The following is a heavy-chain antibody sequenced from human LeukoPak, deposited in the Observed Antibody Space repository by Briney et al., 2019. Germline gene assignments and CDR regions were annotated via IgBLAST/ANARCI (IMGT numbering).Heavy chain of an antibody. J-gene: IGHJ4*02. D-gene: IGHD5-18*01. CDR1: GYTFTSYY. V-gene: IGHV1-46*01. CDR2: INPSGGST. CDR3: AREGSVIQLWFLDY. Sequence: ASVKVSCKASGYTFTSYYMHWVRQAPGQGLEWMGIINPSGGSTSYAQKFQGTATMTRDTSTSTVYMDLSSLRSEDTAVYYCAREGSVIQLWFLDYWGQGTLVTVSS.